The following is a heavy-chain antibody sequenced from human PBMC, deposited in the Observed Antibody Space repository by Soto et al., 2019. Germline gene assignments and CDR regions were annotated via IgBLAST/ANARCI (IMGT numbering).Heavy chain of an antibody. Sequence: KSSETLSLTCTVSGGSTSSYYWSWIRQPPGKGLEWIGYIYYSGSTNYNPSLKSRVTISVDTSKNQFSLKLSSVTAADTAVYYCARRYGDCFDYWGQGTLVTVSS. CDR3: ARRYGDCFDY. V-gene: IGHV4-59*08. CDR2: IYYSGST. CDR1: GGSTSSYY. J-gene: IGHJ4*02. D-gene: IGHD4-17*01.